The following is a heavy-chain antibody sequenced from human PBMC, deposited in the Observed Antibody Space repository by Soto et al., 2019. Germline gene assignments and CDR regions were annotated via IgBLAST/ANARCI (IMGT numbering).Heavy chain of an antibody. J-gene: IGHJ4*02. CDR1: GYSFTNYW. CDR3: ASAPISDRRFDY. Sequence: PGEWLKIAWKGSGYSFTNYWMGWARQMPGKGLEWMGIIYPGDSDTRYSASFEGQVSISADKSISTAQLQWRSLKASDTAMYDWASAPISDRRFDYCGQGTLVTVSS. V-gene: IGHV5-51*01. CDR2: IYPGDSDT. D-gene: IGHD3-3*01.